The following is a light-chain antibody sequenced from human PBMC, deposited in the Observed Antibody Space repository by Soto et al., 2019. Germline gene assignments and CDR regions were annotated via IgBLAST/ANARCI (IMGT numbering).Light chain of an antibody. V-gene: IGLV2-11*01. CDR1: SSDVGGYNY. J-gene: IGLJ1*01. CDR2: DVN. CDR3: CSYAGSYTLV. Sequence: QSALTQPLSVSGSPGQSVTISCTGTSSDVGGYNYVSWYQQHPGKAPKLMIYDVNKRPSGVPDRFSGSKSGNTASLTISGLQAEDEADYYCCSYAGSYTLVFETGTKLTVL.